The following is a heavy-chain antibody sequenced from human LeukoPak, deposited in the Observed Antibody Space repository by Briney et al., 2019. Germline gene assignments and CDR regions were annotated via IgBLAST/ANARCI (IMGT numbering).Heavy chain of an antibody. Sequence: SETLSLTCTVSGGSISSGSYYWSWIRQPAGKGLEWIGRIFASGNTYCNPSLKSRVTMSVDTSKNQFSLKLSSVTAADTAVYYCARRGRYQLPDFDYWGQGTLVTVSS. J-gene: IGHJ4*02. CDR3: ARRGRYQLPDFDY. CDR1: GGSISSGSYY. V-gene: IGHV4-61*02. CDR2: IFASGNT. D-gene: IGHD2-2*01.